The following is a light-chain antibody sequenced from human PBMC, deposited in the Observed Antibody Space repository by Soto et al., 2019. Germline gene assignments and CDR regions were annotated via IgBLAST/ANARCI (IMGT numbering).Light chain of an antibody. J-gene: IGKJ1*01. V-gene: IGKV3-20*01. CDR3: QQYGSSPRT. CDR2: GAS. CDR1: QSVSSSY. Sequence: EILLTQSPGTLSLAPGERATLSCRASQSVSSSYLACYQQKPGQAPRLLIYGASSRATGIPDRFSGSGSGTDFTLTISRLEPEDFAVYYCQQYGSSPRTFGQGTKVDIK.